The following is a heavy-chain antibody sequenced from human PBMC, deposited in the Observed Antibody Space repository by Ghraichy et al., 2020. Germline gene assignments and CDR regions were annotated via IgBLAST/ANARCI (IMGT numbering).Heavy chain of an antibody. CDR3: ARGTTAITADGFDI. V-gene: IGHV4-39*01. J-gene: IGHJ3*02. CDR2: IYYSGTT. CDR1: GGSISSRSFY. D-gene: IGHD4-17*01. Sequence: ESLRLSCTVSGGSISSRSFYWGWIRQPPGKGLEWIGKIYYSGTTYYNPSLKSRVTISEDTSKNQVSLKLSSVTAADTAVYFCARGTTAITADGFDIWGQGTVVTVSS.